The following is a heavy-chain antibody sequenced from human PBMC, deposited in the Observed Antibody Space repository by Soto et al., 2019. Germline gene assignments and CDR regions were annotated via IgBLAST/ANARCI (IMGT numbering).Heavy chain of an antibody. D-gene: IGHD3-22*01. V-gene: IGHV3-23*01. CDR3: AKSITMIVVVPGPDY. J-gene: IGHJ4*02. Sequence: SPRLSCAASGLTFSTYAMSWVRQAPGKGLEWVSSISGSGGSTYYADSVKGRFTISRDNSKNTLYLQMNSLRAEDTAVYYCAKSITMIVVVPGPDYWGQGTLVTVSS. CDR2: ISGSGGST. CDR1: GLTFSTYA.